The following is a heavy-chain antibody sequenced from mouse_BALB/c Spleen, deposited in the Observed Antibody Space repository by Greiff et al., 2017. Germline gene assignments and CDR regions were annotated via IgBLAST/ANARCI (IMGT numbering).Heavy chain of an antibody. CDR2: IDPANGNT. CDR3: AKGNFAWFAY. D-gene: IGHD2-1*01. J-gene: IGHJ3*01. CDR1: GFNIKDTY. V-gene: IGHV14-3*02. Sequence: EVKLMESGAELVKPGASVKLSCTASGFNIKDTYMHWVKQRPEQGLEWIGRIDPANGNTKYDPKFQGKATITADTSSNTAYLQLSSLTSEDTAVYYCAKGNFAWFAYWGQGTLVTVSA.